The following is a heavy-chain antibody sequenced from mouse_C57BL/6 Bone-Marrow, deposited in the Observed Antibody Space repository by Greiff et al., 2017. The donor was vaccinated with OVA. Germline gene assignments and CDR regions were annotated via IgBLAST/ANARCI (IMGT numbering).Heavy chain of an antibody. J-gene: IGHJ1*03. CDR1: GYTFTSYW. V-gene: IGHV1-55*01. CDR2: IYPGSGST. D-gene: IGHD3-3*01. Sequence: VQLQQPGAEIVKPGASVKMSCKASGYTFTSYWITWVKQRPGQGLEWIGDIYPGSGSTNYNEKFKSKATLTVDTSSSTAYMQLSSLTSEDSAVYYCARRRGPGGWYFDVWGTGTTVTVSS. CDR3: ARRRGPGGWYFDV.